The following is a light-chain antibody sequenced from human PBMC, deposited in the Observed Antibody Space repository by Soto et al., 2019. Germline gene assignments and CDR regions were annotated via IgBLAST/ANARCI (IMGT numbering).Light chain of an antibody. J-gene: IGKJ2*01. Sequence: DIQMTQSPSSLSVSVGDRVTITCRASQSITNYLNWYQQKPGKAPKLLVYAASSLQSGVPSRFSGNGSGTDFTLTISSLQPEDFASYYCQQSDSYPYTCGQGTKVEMK. CDR1: QSITNY. CDR2: AAS. V-gene: IGKV1-39*01. CDR3: QQSDSYPYT.